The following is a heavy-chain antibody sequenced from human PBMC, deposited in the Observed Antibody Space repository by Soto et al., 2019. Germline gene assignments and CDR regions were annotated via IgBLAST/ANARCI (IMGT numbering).Heavy chain of an antibody. D-gene: IGHD3-10*02. CDR3: AREMFYRRGPGASYYYYGMDV. J-gene: IGHJ6*02. V-gene: IGHV4-4*02. Sequence: QVQLPESGPGLVKPSGTLSLTCAVSGGSISSSNWWGLVRQPPGKVLEWIGEIYHSGSTNYNPSLKSRVTTSVDKSKNQFSLKLSSVTAADTAVYYCAREMFYRRGPGASYYYYGMDVWGQGTTVTVSS. CDR2: IYHSGST. CDR1: GGSISSSNW.